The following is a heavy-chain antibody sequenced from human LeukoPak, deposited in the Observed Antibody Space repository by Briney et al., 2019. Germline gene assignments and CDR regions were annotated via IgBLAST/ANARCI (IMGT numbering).Heavy chain of an antibody. CDR3: ASPEGVSSGY. J-gene: IGHJ4*02. D-gene: IGHD2-8*01. Sequence: GGSLRLSCAASEFTVSSNYMSWVRQAPGKGLEWVANIKQDGSEKYYVDSVKGRFTISRDNAKNSLYLQMNSLRAEDTAVYYCASPEGVSSGYWGQGTLVTVSS. V-gene: IGHV3-7*03. CDR1: EFTVSSNY. CDR2: IKQDGSEK.